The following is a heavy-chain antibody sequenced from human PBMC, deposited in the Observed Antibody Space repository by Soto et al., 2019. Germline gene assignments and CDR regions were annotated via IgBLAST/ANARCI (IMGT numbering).Heavy chain of an antibody. Sequence: GGSLRLSCAASGFTFSSYGMHWVRQAPGKGLEWVAVISYDGSNKYYADSVKGRFTISRDRSKNTLYMQMISLRMEDTAIYYCARDNVHTADYYLDSWGQGTLVTVSS. CDR3: ARDNVHTADYYLDS. V-gene: IGHV3-30*03. CDR1: GFTFSSYG. J-gene: IGHJ4*02. D-gene: IGHD5-18*01. CDR2: ISYDGSNK.